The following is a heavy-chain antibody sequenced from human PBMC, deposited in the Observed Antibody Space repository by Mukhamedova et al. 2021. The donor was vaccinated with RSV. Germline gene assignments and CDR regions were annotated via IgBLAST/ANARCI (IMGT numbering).Heavy chain of an antibody. CDR3: ARAYRDGDCYSGLFDY. V-gene: IGHV3-7*05. CDR2: IKEDESEK. Sequence: VRQAPGKGLEWVANIKEDESEKYYVDSVKGRFTISRDNAKNSLYLQMNSLRAEDTAVYYCARAYRDGDCYSGLFDYWGQGTLVTV. J-gene: IGHJ4*02. D-gene: IGHD2-21*02.